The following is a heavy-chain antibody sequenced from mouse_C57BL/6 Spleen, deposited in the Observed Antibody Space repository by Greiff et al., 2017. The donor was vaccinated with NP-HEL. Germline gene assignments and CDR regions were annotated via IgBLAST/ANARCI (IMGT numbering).Heavy chain of an antibody. D-gene: IGHD3-2*01. CDR1: GYTFTDYY. V-gene: IGHV1-19*01. J-gene: IGHJ2*01. Sequence: EVQLQQSGPVLVKPGASVKMSCKASGYTFTDYYMNWVKQSHGKSLEWIGVINPYNGGTSYNQKFKGKATLTVDKSSSTAYMELNSLTSEDSAVYYCARDRNYFDYWGQGTTLTVSS. CDR2: INPYNGGT. CDR3: ARDRNYFDY.